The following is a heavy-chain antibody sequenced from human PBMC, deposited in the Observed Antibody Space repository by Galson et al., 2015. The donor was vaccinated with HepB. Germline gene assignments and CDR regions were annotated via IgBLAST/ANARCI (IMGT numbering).Heavy chain of an antibody. CDR3: AASSTSCCGWFDP. V-gene: IGHV3-30*03. D-gene: IGHD2-2*01. J-gene: IGHJ5*02. CDR1: GFTFSSYG. CDR2: ISYDGSNK. Sequence: LRLSCAASGFTFSSYGMHWVRQAPGKGLEWVAVISYDGSNKYYADSVKGRFTISRDNSKNTLYLQMNSLRAEDTAVYYCAASSTSCCGWFDPWGQGTLVTVSS.